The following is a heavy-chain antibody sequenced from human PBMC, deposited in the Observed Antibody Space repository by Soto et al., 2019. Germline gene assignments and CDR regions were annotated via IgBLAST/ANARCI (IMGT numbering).Heavy chain of an antibody. CDR2: ISSSSSYI. J-gene: IGHJ4*02. Sequence: GGSLRLSCAASGFTFSSYSMNWVRQAPGKGLEWVSSISSSSSYIYYADSVKGRFTISRDNAKNSLYLQMKSLRAEDTAVYYCARLRFLEWYTEYWGQGTLVNVSS. CDR1: GFTFSSYS. V-gene: IGHV3-21*01. D-gene: IGHD3-3*01. CDR3: ARLRFLEWYTEY.